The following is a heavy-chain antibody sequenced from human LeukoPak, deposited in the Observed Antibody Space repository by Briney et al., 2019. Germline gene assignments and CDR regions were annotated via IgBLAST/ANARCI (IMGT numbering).Heavy chain of an antibody. J-gene: IGHJ4*02. Sequence: SETLSLTCTVSGGSISPYYWSWIRESAGKGLEWIGRIYKSGSSNYNPSLKSRVSMSVDSSKNHFSLKLSSVTAADTAVYYCARRRGTVYSSSWYDYWGQGTLVTVSS. V-gene: IGHV4-4*07. CDR1: GGSISPYY. D-gene: IGHD6-13*01. CDR2: IYKSGSS. CDR3: ARRRGTVYSSSWYDY.